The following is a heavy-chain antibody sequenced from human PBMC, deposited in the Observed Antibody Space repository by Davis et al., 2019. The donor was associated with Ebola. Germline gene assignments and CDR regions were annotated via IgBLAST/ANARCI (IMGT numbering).Heavy chain of an antibody. J-gene: IGHJ4*02. CDR3: ASFYETSPLDY. V-gene: IGHV3-15*01. CDR2: IKSKTDGGTT. D-gene: IGHD2/OR15-2a*01. CDR1: GFTFSNAW. Sequence: PGGSLRLSCAASGFTFSNAWMSWVRQAPGKGLEWVGRIKSKTDGGTTDYAAPVKGRFTISRDDSKNTLYLQMNSLRAEDTAVYYCASFYETSPLDYWGQGTLVTVSS.